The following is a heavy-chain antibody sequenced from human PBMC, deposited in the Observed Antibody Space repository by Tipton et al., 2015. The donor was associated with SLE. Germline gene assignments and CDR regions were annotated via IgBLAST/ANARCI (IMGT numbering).Heavy chain of an antibody. V-gene: IGHV4-61*02. D-gene: IGHD3-10*01. CDR1: GGSISSGSYY. CDR3: ARESRGSGSYRYYYYYMDV. CDR2: IYTSGST. J-gene: IGHJ6*03. Sequence: LRLSCTVSGGSISSGSYYWSWIRQPAGKGLEWIGRIYTSGSTNYNPSLKSRVTISVDTSKNQFSLKLSSVTAADTAVYYCARESRGSGSYRYYYYYMDVWGKGTTVTVSS.